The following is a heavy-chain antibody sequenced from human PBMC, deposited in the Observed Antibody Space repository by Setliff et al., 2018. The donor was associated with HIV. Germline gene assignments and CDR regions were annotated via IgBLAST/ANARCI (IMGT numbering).Heavy chain of an antibody. CDR1: GFSLTTSGVG. Sequence: TLVKPTQTLTLTCTFSGFSLTTSGVGVGWSRQPPGKALEWLALIYWDDDKRYNPSLTNRLTITKDTSKNQVVLIMTNMDPVDTATYYGAHRPFYCVGDCYLFDYWGQGTLVTVSS. CDR2: IYWDDDK. J-gene: IGHJ4*02. CDR3: AHRPFYCVGDCYLFDY. D-gene: IGHD2-21*01. V-gene: IGHV2-5*02.